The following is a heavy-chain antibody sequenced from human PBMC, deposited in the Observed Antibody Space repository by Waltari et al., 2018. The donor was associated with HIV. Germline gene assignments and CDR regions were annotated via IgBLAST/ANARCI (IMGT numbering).Heavy chain of an antibody. CDR2: IYHSGST. CDR1: GYFLSSGSS. CDR3: ASPGGVVTAIREYFDY. V-gene: IGHV4-38-2*02. D-gene: IGHD2-21*02. Sequence: VQLQESGPGLVKPSDTLSLTCTVSGYFLSSGSSWGRTRQPTGKGLEWIGSIYHSGSTYYNPSLKSRVTISVGTSKNQFSLKLSSVTAADTAVYYCASPGGVVTAIREYFDYWGQGTLVTVSS. J-gene: IGHJ4*02.